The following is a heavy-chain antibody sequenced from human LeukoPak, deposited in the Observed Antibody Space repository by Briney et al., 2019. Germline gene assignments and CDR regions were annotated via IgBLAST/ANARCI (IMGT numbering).Heavy chain of an antibody. CDR1: GGSISSSSYY. D-gene: IGHD6-13*01. CDR3: ARQGSSSRFDP. J-gene: IGHJ5*02. CDR2: IYYSGST. V-gene: IGHV4-39*01. Sequence: PSETLSLTCTVSGGSISSSSYYWGWIRQPPGKGLEWIGSIYYSGSTYYNPSLKSRVTISVDTSKNQFSLKLSSVTAADTVVYYCARQGSSSRFDPWGQGTLVTVSS.